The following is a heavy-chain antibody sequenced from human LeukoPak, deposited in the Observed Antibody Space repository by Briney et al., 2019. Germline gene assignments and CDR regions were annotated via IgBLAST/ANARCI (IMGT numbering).Heavy chain of an antibody. CDR1: GGSFSGYY. J-gene: IGHJ6*02. CDR2: INHSGST. D-gene: IGHD3-22*01. V-gene: IGHV4-34*01. CDR3: ARAPRTYYYDSSGYYPTGYYYGMDV. Sequence: PSETLSLTCAVSGGSFSGYYWSWIRQPPGKGLEWIGEINHSGSTNYNPSLKSRVTISVDTSKNQFSLKLSSVTAADTAVYYCARAPRTYYYDSSGYYPTGYYYGMDVWGQGTTVTVSS.